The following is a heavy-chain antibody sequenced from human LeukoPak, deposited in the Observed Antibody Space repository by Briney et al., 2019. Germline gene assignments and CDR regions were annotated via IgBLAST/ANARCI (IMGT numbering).Heavy chain of an antibody. J-gene: IGHJ4*02. D-gene: IGHD1-26*01. Sequence: GGSLRLSCAASGFTFSSYWMSWVRQAPGKGLEWVVNMKQDGSEKYYVDSVKGRFTISRDNAKNSLYLQMNSLGAEDTAVYYCARDKIVGATFFDYWGQGALVTVSS. CDR1: GFTFSSYW. CDR3: ARDKIVGATFFDY. CDR2: MKQDGSEK. V-gene: IGHV3-7*01.